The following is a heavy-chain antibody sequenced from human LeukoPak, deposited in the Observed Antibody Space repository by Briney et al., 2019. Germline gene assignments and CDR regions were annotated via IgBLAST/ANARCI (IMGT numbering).Heavy chain of an antibody. D-gene: IGHD2-21*02. CDR2: ISNSGRST. CDR3: TKDLSKTVPAIAY. J-gene: IGHJ4*02. CDR1: GFTFSSFA. Sequence: GGSLRLSCAASGFTFSSFAMSWVRQAPGKGLEWVSVISNSGRSTYYTDSVEGRFTISRDNSKNTLYLQMNRLRVEDTAVYYCTKDLSKTVPAIAYWGQGTLVTVSS. V-gene: IGHV3-23*01.